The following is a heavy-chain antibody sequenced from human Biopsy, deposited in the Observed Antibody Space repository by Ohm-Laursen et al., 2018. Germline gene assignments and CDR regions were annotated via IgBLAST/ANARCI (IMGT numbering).Heavy chain of an antibody. CDR3: TCRYGDYPL. V-gene: IGHV3-23*01. CDR2: IRGSGLTT. Sequence: SLRLSCTASGFILYNYGLSWVRQAPGKGLEWVSAIRGSGLTTFYTDSVKGRFTISRDNSKNTLSLQMNSLRAEDTAIYYCTCRYGDYPLWGQGTMVTVSS. D-gene: IGHD4-17*01. CDR1: GFILYNYG. J-gene: IGHJ3*01.